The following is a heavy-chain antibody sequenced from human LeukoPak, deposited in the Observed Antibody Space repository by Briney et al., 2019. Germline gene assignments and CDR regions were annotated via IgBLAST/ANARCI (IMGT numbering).Heavy chain of an antibody. J-gene: IGHJ4*02. CDR2: INRDGSST. D-gene: IGHD6-19*01. CDR3: ARELYSSGWEDGADY. Sequence: AGGSLRLSCAASGFTFSSYWMHWVRQAPGKGLVWVSRINRDGSSTSYADSVKGRFTISRDNAKNTLSLHMNSLRAEDTAVYYCARELYSSGWEDGADYWGQGTLVTVSS. V-gene: IGHV3-74*01. CDR1: GFTFSSYW.